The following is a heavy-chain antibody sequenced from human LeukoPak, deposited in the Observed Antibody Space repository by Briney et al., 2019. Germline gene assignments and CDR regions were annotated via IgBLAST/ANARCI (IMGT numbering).Heavy chain of an antibody. V-gene: IGHV3-13*01. CDR2: VGIAGDT. CDR1: GFTLSNHA. J-gene: IGHJ4*02. CDR3: ARQMTPHVNFDY. Sequence: GGSLRLSCAASGFTLSNHAMHWVRRATGRGLEWVSAVGIAGDTFYPGSVKGRFTISRENAKNSLYLQMNSLRAEDTAVYYCARQMTPHVNFDYWGQGTLVTVSS.